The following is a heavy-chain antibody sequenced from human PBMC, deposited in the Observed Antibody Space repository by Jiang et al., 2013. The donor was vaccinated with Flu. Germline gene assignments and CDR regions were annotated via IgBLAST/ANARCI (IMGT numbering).Heavy chain of an antibody. V-gene: IGHV6-1*01. CDR3: ARGSLYRSGWYGKDAFDI. D-gene: IGHD6-19*01. J-gene: IGHJ3*02. Sequence: QTLSLTCAISGDSVSSNSAAWNWIRQSPSRGLEWLGRTYYRSKWYNDYAVSVKSRITINPDTSKNQFSLQLNSVTPEDTAVYYCARGSLYRSGWYGKDAFDIWGQGTMVTVSS. CDR1: GDSVSSNSAA. CDR2: TYYRSKWYN.